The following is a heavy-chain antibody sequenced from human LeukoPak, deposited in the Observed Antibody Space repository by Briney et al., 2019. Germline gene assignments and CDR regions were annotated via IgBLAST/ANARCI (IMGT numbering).Heavy chain of an antibody. J-gene: IGHJ4*02. V-gene: IGHV4-34*01. Sequence: PSETLSLTCTVSGGSVSTYYWSWIRQPPGKGLEWIGEINHSGSTNYNPSLKSRVTISVDTSKNQFSLKLSSVTAADTAVYYCARRRRGNIVGATKGFDYWGQGTLVTVSS. CDR2: INHSGST. D-gene: IGHD1-26*01. CDR3: ARRRRGNIVGATKGFDY. CDR1: GGSVSTYY.